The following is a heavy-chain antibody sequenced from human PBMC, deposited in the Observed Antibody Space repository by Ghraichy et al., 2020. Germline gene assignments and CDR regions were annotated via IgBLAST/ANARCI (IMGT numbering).Heavy chain of an antibody. CDR1: GFTFSSYS. J-gene: IGHJ4*02. V-gene: IGHV3-21*01. D-gene: IGHD6-19*01. CDR2: ISSSSSYI. Sequence: GGSLRLSCAASGFTFSSYSMNWVRQAPGKGLEWVSSISSSSSYIYYADSVKGRFTISRDNAKNSLYLQMNSLRAEDTAVYYCARLPGWRLYYFDYWGQGTLVTVSS. CDR3: ARLPGWRLYYFDY.